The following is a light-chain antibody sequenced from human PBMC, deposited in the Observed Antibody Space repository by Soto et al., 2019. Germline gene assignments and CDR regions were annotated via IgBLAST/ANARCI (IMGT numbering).Light chain of an antibody. Sequence: AIRMTQSPSSFSASTGDRVTITCRASQGISSYLAWYQQKPGKAPKLLIYAASTLQSGVPSRFSGSGSWTDFTLTISCLQYEDFATYYCQQYYSYPLAFGGGTKMEIK. CDR1: QGISSY. J-gene: IGKJ4*01. CDR3: QQYYSYPLA. CDR2: AAS. V-gene: IGKV1-8*01.